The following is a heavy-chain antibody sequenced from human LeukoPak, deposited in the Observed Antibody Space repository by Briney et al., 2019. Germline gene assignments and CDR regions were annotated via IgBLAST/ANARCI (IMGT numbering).Heavy chain of an antibody. CDR1: GYTVNDYV. CDR3: ASARVASIYTGTTVYFDY. CDR2: IRPYNGNT. V-gene: IGHV1-18*01. D-gene: IGHD1-26*01. J-gene: IGHJ4*02. Sequence: ASVKVSCKAAGYTVNDYVITWVRQAPGQGLEWMGWIRPYNGNTNYARKLQGRVTMTTDTSTRTAYLELRSLRSDDTALYYCASARVASIYTGTTVYFDYWGQGTLVTVSS.